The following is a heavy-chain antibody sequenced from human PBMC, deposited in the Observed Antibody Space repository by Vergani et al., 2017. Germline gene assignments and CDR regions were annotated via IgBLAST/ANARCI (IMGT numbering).Heavy chain of an antibody. CDR3: ARAVVVAATPGTYMDV. CDR1: GGSISSGGYY. CDR2: IYYRGST. J-gene: IGHJ6*03. Sequence: QVQLQESGPGLVKPSQTLSLTCTVSGGSISSGGYYWTWIRQHPGKGLEWIGYIYYRGSTYYNPSLKSRVTISVDTSKNQFSLKLSSVTAADTAVYYCARAVVVAATPGTYMDVWGKGTTVTVSS. D-gene: IGHD2-15*01. V-gene: IGHV4-31*03.